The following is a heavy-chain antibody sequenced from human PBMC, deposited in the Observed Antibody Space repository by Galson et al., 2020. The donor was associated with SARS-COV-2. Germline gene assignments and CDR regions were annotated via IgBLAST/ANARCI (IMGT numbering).Heavy chain of an antibody. V-gene: IGHV3-30*18. J-gene: IGHJ1*01. D-gene: IGHD2-15*01. CDR3: AKDETLGSYYDYVQH. CDR2: ISYDGSNK. Sequence: GGSLRLSCAASAFTFSGYAMHWVRQAPGKGLEWVAVISYDGSNKYYADSVKGRFTISRDNSENTLYLQMNSLRAEDTAVYYCAKDETLGSYYDYVQHWGQGTLVTVSS. CDR1: AFTFSGYA.